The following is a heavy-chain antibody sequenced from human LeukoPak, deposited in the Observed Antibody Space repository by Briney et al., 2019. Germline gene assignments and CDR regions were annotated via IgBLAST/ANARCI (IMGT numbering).Heavy chain of an antibody. CDR2: VLPIFNKT. V-gene: IGHV1-69*05. Sequence: SVKVSCKASGYTFTGYYMHWVRQAPGQGLEWMGGVLPIFNKTNYAQKFQGRVTITTDEFTSAAYMELSSLRSEDTAVYYCVRDGRKYYDSSVLDYFDYWGQGTLVTVSS. CDR1: GYTFTGYY. D-gene: IGHD3-22*01. CDR3: VRDGRKYYDSSVLDYFDY. J-gene: IGHJ4*02.